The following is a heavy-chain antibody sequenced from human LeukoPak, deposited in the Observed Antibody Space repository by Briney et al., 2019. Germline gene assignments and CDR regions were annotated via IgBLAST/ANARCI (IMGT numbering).Heavy chain of an antibody. V-gene: IGHV4-59*01. D-gene: IGHD2-2*01. CDR3: ASGGYCGTTSCYPKWFDP. CDR2: IYNSGNT. Sequence: SETPSLTCTVSGGSITSYYWSWIRQPPGKGLEWIGYIYNSGNTNYNPSLKSRVTISLDTSKNQFSLKLTSVTAADTAIYYCASGGYCGTTSCYPKWFDPWGQGTLVTVSS. J-gene: IGHJ5*02. CDR1: GGSITSYY.